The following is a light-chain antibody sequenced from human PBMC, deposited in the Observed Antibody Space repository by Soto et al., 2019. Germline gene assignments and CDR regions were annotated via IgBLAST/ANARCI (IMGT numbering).Light chain of an antibody. Sequence: QSVLTQPPSASGSPGQSVTFSCTGTSSDVGGYNYVSWYQQHPGKAPKLMIYEVSKRPSGVPDRFSGSKSGNTASLTVSGLQAEDEADYYCTSYAGDTSLGVLGGGTKLTVL. J-gene: IGLJ3*02. CDR1: SSDVGGYNY. V-gene: IGLV2-8*01. CDR2: EVS. CDR3: TSYAGDTSLGV.